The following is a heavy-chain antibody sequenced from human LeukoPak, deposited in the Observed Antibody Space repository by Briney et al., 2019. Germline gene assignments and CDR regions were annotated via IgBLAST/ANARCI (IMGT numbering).Heavy chain of an antibody. J-gene: IGHJ6*03. CDR2: INPNSGGT. Sequence: GASVKVSCKASGYTFTGSYMHWVRQAPGQGLEWMGWINPNSGGTNYAQKFQGRVTMTRDTSISTAYMELSRLTSDDTAVYFCARARYDYVWGGLEYNYYYYYMDVWGKGTTVTISS. CDR3: ARARYDYVWGGLEYNYYYYYMDV. V-gene: IGHV1-2*02. CDR1: GYTFTGSY. D-gene: IGHD3-16*01.